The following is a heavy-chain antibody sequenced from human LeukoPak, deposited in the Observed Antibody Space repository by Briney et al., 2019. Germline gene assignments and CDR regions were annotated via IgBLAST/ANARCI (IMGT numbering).Heavy chain of an antibody. CDR1: GYTFIDYY. J-gene: IGHJ4*02. CDR2: INPNSGGT. D-gene: IGHD3-10*01. CDR3: ARIPYYYGSGSYSLDY. Sequence: ASVKVSCKASGYTFIDYYMHWVRQAPGQGLEWMGWINPNSGGTNYAQKSQGRVTMTRDTSISTAYMELSRLISDDTAVYYCARIPYYYGSGSYSLDYWGQGTLVTVSS. V-gene: IGHV1-2*02.